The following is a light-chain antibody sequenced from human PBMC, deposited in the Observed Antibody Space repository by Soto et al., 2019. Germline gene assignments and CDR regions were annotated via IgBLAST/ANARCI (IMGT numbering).Light chain of an antibody. Sequence: EIVLTQSPDTLSLSPGERATLSCRASQSLGRSYVAWYQQTPGQAPRLLIYGASTRATGIPDRFSGSGSGADFSLTISRLEPEDFAVYFWQQYVTSPLTFGGGTKVEIK. CDR1: QSLGRSY. V-gene: IGKV3-20*01. J-gene: IGKJ4*01. CDR2: GAS. CDR3: QQYVTSPLT.